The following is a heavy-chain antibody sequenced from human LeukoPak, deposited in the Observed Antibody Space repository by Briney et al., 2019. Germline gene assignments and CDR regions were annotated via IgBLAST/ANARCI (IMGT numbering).Heavy chain of an antibody. D-gene: IGHD3-10*01. CDR3: ARTRFGELLGAFDI. CDR1: GFTVSSNY. J-gene: IGHJ3*02. CDR2: IYSGGST. V-gene: IGHV3-53*01. Sequence: GGSLRLSCAASGFTVSSNYMSWVRQAPGKGLEWVSVIYSGGSTYYADSVKGRFAISRDNSKNTLYLQMNSLRAEDTAVHYCARTRFGELLGAFDIWGQGTMVTVSS.